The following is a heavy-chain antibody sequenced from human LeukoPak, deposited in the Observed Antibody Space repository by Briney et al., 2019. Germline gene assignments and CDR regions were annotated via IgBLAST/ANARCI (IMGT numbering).Heavy chain of an antibody. J-gene: IGHJ4*02. CDR3: ASYAAGQGGRGY. CDR1: GGSISSYY. D-gene: IGHD2-2*01. CDR2: IFYGGTA. V-gene: IGHV4-59*08. Sequence: PSGTLSLTCTVSGGSISSYYWSWIRQPPGKGLEWIGEIFYGGTANYSPSLKSRVTISLDTSKNHFSLKLSSLTAADTAVYYCASYAAGQGGRGYWGQGTLVTVSS.